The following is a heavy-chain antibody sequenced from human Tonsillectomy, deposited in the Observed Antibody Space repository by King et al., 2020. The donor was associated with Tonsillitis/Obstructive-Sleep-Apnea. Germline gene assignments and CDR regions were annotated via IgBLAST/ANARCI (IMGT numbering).Heavy chain of an antibody. D-gene: IGHD3-3*02. CDR2: IWYDGRNK. Sequence: VQLVESGGGVVQPGRSLRLSCAASGFMFNDYGMHWVRQAPGKGLEWVAVIWYDGRNKEYAESVKGRFTISRDNSKNKVNLEMKNLRVEDTAVYYCAKSEVHFAEPIVYWGQGTLVSVSS. CDR1: GFMFNDYG. J-gene: IGHJ4*02. V-gene: IGHV3-33*06. CDR3: AKSEVHFAEPIVY.